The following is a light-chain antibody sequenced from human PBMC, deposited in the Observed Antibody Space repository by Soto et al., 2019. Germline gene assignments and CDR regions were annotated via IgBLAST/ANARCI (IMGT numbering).Light chain of an antibody. CDR3: QQYNNWPRT. Sequence: EIVMPQSPATLSVSPGERATLSCRASQSVSSNLAWYQQKPGQAPRLLIYDASTRAPGIPARFSGSGSATEFTLTISSLQSEDFAVYYCQQYNNWPRTFGQGTKVDIK. CDR2: DAS. CDR1: QSVSSN. V-gene: IGKV3-15*01. J-gene: IGKJ1*01.